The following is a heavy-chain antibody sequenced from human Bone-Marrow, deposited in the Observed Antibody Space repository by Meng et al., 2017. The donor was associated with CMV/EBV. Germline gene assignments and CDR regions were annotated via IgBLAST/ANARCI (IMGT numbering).Heavy chain of an antibody. CDR1: GYTFTSYY. Sequence: ASVKVSCKASGYTFTSYYMHWVRQAPGQGLEWMGIINPSGGSTSYAQKFQGRVTMTRDTSTSTVYMELRSLRSDDTAVYYCARGSSGSYYLDWFDPWGQGTLVTVTS. CDR2: INPSGGST. CDR3: ARGSSGSYYLDWFDP. D-gene: IGHD1-26*01. J-gene: IGHJ5*02. V-gene: IGHV1-46*01.